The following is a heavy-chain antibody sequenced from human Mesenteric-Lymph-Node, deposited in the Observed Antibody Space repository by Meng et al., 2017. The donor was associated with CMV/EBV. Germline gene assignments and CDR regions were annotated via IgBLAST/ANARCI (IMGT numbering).Heavy chain of an antibody. CDR2: FDPEDGET. Sequence: ASVKVSCKVSGHTLTELSMHWVRQAPGKGLEWMGGFDPEDGETIYAQKFQGRVTMTEDTSTDTAYMKLSSLRSEDTAVYYCATGITMIVGAMDVWGQGTTVTVSS. CDR3: ATGITMIVGAMDV. V-gene: IGHV1-24*01. D-gene: IGHD3-22*01. CDR1: GHTLTELS. J-gene: IGHJ6*02.